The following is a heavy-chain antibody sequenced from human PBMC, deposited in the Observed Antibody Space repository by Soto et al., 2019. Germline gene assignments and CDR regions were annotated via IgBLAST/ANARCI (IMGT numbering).Heavy chain of an antibody. V-gene: IGHV1-2*04. CDR1: GYTFTGYY. Sequence: GASVKVSCKASGYTFTGYYMHWVRQAPGQGLEWMGWINPNSGGTNYAQKFQGWVTMTRDTSISTAYMELSRLRSDDTAVYYCARDRVVVVPAAIIGYYYYGMDVWGQGTTVTVSS. CDR2: INPNSGGT. D-gene: IGHD2-2*02. J-gene: IGHJ6*02. CDR3: ARDRVVVVPAAIIGYYYYGMDV.